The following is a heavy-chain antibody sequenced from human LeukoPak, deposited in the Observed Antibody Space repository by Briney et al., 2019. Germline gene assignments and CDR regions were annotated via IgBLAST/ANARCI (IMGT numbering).Heavy chain of an antibody. D-gene: IGHD6-13*01. CDR2: IKDDGSIT. CDR1: GFTFSNYW. Sequence: GGSLRLSCTASGFTFSNYWMHWVRHVPGKGLVWVSRIKDDGSITDHADSVKGRFTISRDNAKNSLYLQMNSLRAEDTAVYYCARMDDGYSGSWYVGYFQHWGQGTLVTVSS. V-gene: IGHV3-74*01. J-gene: IGHJ1*01. CDR3: ARMDDGYSGSWYVGYFQH.